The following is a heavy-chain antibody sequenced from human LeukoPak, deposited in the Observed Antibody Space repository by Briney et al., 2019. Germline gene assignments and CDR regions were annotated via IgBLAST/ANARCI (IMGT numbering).Heavy chain of an antibody. V-gene: IGHV3-21*01. Sequence: GGSLRLSCAASGFTFSSSSMNWVCQAPEKGREWVSSISSRSSYMYYADSVKGRFTISRDNAKKSLYLQMNSLRAEDTAVYYCARGLGQWLDLQALNFDYWGQGTLVTVSS. D-gene: IGHD6-19*01. CDR1: GFTFSSSS. J-gene: IGHJ4*02. CDR2: ISSRSSYM. CDR3: ARGLGQWLDLQALNFDY.